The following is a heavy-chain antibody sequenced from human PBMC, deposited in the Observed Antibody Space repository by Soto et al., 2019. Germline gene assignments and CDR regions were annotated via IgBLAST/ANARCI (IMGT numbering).Heavy chain of an antibody. CDR3: ARLQYYVDY. J-gene: IGHJ4*02. Sequence: QVQLQESGPGLVKPSETLSLTCTVSGGSISSYYWSWIRQPPGKGLEWIGYIYYSGSTNYNPALQSRVTISVATSNNQFSLKLSSVTAADPAVYYCARLQYYVDYWGQGTLVTVSS. V-gene: IGHV4-59*01. CDR1: GGSISSYY. CDR2: IYYSGST.